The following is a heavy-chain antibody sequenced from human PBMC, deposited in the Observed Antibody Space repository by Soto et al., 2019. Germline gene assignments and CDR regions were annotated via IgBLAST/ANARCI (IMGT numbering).Heavy chain of an antibody. J-gene: IGHJ4*02. CDR3: ASPVDTAMVTHYDFDY. V-gene: IGHV1-69*13. CDR1: GGTFSSYA. CDR2: IIPIFGTA. Sequence: GASVKVSCKASGGTFSSYAISWVRQAPGQGLEWMGGIIPIFGTANYAQKFQGRVTITADESTSTAYTELSSLRSEDTAVYYCASPVDTAMVTHYDFDYWGQGTLVTVSS. D-gene: IGHD5-18*01.